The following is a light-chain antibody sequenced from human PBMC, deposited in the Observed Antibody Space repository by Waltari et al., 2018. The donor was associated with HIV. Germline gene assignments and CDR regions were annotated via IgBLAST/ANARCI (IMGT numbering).Light chain of an antibody. J-gene: IGKJ1*01. CDR2: SAS. CDR3: EQSYDFPRT. V-gene: IGKV1-39*01. CDR1: RTIRTY. Sequence: DIQMTQSPSSLSASVGESVTFTCRSSRTIRTYLNWYQQTLGRPPRLLIFSASSLQSGVSSRFSGGGSWTEFTLTINNLQPEDFATYYCEQSYDFPRTFGQGTTVG.